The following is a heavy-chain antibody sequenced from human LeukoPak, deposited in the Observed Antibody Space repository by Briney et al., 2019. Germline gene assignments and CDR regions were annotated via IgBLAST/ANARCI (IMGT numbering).Heavy chain of an antibody. CDR2: ISWDGGST. Sequence: PGGSLRLSCAASGFTFDDYTMQWVRQAPGKGLEWVSLISWDGGSTYYADSVKGRFTISRDNSKNSLYLQMNSLRTEDTALYYCAKGSGYYDSSGYYLFDYWGQGTLVTVSS. J-gene: IGHJ4*02. D-gene: IGHD3-22*01. V-gene: IGHV3-43*01. CDR1: GFTFDDYT. CDR3: AKGSGYYDSSGYYLFDY.